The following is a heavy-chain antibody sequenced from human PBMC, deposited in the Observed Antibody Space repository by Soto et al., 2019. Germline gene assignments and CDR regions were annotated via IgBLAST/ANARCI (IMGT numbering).Heavy chain of an antibody. CDR2: IYPGDSDI. V-gene: IGHV5-51*01. Sequence: GESLKISCQASGYSFTTYWIGWVRQMPGKGLEWMGVIYPGDSDIRYRPSFQGHVSISADKSINTAYLQWTSLKASDSAMYYCLRQLGISPINWYFDPWGQGTLVTVSS. D-gene: IGHD2-15*01. J-gene: IGHJ5*02. CDR3: LRQLGISPINWYFDP. CDR1: GYSFTTYW.